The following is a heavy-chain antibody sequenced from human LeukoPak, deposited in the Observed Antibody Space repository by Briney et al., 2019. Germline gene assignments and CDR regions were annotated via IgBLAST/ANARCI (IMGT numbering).Heavy chain of an antibody. J-gene: IGHJ5*02. CDR1: GGSISSSSYY. CDR3: ARQGMAAGPNWFDP. CDR2: IYYSGST. D-gene: IGHD6-13*01. Sequence: KASETLSLTCTVSGGSISSSSYYWGWIRQPPGKGLEWIGSIYYSGSTYYNPSLKSRVTISVDTSKNQFSLKLSSVTAADTAVYYCARQGMAAGPNWFDPWGQGTLVTVSS. V-gene: IGHV4-39*01.